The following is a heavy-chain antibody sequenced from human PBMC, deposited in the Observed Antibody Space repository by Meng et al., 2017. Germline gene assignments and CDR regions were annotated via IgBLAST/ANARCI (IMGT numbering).Heavy chain of an antibody. CDR2: IYTSGST. V-gene: IGHV4-4*07. CDR3: ATGIAAAGLYYFDY. D-gene: IGHD6-13*01. CDR1: GGSISSYY. J-gene: IGHJ4*02. Sequence: VQLQESGPGLVKPSETLSLTCTVSGGSISSYYWSWIRQPAGKGLEWIGRIYTSGSTNYNPSLKSRVTMSVDTSKNQFSLKLSSVTAADTAVYYCATGIAAAGLYYFDYWGQGTLVTVSS.